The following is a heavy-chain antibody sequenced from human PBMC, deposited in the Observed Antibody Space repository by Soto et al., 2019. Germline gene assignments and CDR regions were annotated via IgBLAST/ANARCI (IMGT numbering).Heavy chain of an antibody. CDR3: AKQTRAAAGYYYGMAV. CDR2: IYPGDSDT. CDR1: GYSFTSYW. D-gene: IGHD6-13*01. Sequence: PGESLKISCKGSGYSFTSYWIGWVRQMPGKGLEWMGIIYPGDSDTRYSPSFQGQVTISADKSISTAYLQWSSLKASDTAMYYCAKQTRAAAGYYYGMAVWGQGTTVTVSS. V-gene: IGHV5-51*01. J-gene: IGHJ6*02.